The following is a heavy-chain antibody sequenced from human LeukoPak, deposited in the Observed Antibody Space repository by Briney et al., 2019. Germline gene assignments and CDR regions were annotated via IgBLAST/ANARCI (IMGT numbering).Heavy chain of an antibody. CDR3: ARLPSGSSPFGC. CDR2: IYSSGST. V-gene: IGHV4-59*08. CDR1: GGSISNYY. J-gene: IGHJ1*01. Sequence: SETLSLTCTVSGGSISNYYWTWIRQSPGKGLEWIGYIYSSGSTKYNPSLKSRVTISVDTSKNQFSLNLSSVTAADTALYYCARLPSGSSPFGCWGQGTLVTVAS. D-gene: IGHD3-10*01.